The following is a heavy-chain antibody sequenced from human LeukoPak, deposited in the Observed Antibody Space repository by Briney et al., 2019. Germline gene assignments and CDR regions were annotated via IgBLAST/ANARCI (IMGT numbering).Heavy chain of an antibody. V-gene: IGHV3-48*03. J-gene: IGHJ4*02. CDR1: GFSFSSYE. D-gene: IGHD5-12*01. CDR2: ISRSGSTI. Sequence: GGSLRLSCAASGFSFSSYEMNWVRQAPGKGLEWVSYISRSGSTIYYADSVKGRFTISRDNAKNSLYLQMNSLRAEDTAVYYCARDSGYGFEYYFDYWGQGTLVTVSS. CDR3: ARDSGYGFEYYFDY.